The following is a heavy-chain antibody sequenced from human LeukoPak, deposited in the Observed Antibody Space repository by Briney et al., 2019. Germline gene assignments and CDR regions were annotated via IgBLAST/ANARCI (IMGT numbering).Heavy chain of an antibody. J-gene: IGHJ6*02. D-gene: IGHD6-13*01. Sequence: ASVKVSCKASGGTFSKYTISWVRQRPGQGLEWMGGITPLFGTANYAQKFQGRVTITADESASTAYMELSSLRSEDTAVYYCAKDAEYSSSWYNSFYSYDYYYYYGMDVWGQGTTVTVSS. V-gene: IGHV1-69*13. CDR1: GGTFSKYT. CDR3: AKDAEYSSSWYNSFYSYDYYYYYGMDV. CDR2: ITPLFGTA.